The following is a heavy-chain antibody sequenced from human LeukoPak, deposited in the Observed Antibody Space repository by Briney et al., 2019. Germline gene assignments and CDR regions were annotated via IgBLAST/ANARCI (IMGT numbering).Heavy chain of an antibody. D-gene: IGHD6-6*01. CDR2: INSGGST. CDR3: AREGSIAARRGWVGAFDI. CDR1: GFTVSSNY. V-gene: IGHV3-66*01. J-gene: IGHJ3*02. Sequence: PGGSLRLSCEASGFTVSSNYMSWVRQAPGEGLEWVSVINSGGSTDCADSVKGRFTISRDNSKNTLYLQMNSLRAEDTAVYYCAREGSIAARRGWVGAFDIWGQGTMVTVSS.